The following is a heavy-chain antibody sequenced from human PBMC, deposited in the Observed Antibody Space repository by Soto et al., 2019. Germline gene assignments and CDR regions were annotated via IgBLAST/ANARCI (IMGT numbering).Heavy chain of an antibody. CDR3: AKHGPQYSSSLTHY. D-gene: IGHD6-13*01. Sequence: EVQLLESGGGLVQPGESLRLSCAGSGFTFNNYAMTWVRQAPGKGPEWVSAISGGGDTTYYADSVKGRFTISIDNSKNTLYLQMNSLRAEDTAVYYCAKHGPQYSSSLTHYWGQGTLVTVSS. V-gene: IGHV3-23*01. CDR1: GFTFNNYA. J-gene: IGHJ4*02. CDR2: ISGGGDTT.